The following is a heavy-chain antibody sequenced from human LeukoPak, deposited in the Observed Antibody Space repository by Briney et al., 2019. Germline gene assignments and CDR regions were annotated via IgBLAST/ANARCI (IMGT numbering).Heavy chain of an antibody. J-gene: IGHJ4*02. V-gene: IGHV4-38-2*02. Sequence: SETLSLTCTVSGYSISSGYYWGWIRQPPGKGLEWIGSIYHSGSTYYNPSLKSRVTISVDTSKNQFSLKLSSVTAADTAVYYCARGPAGFDYWGQGTLVTVSS. CDR2: IYHSGST. CDR3: ARGPAGFDY. CDR1: GYSISSGYY.